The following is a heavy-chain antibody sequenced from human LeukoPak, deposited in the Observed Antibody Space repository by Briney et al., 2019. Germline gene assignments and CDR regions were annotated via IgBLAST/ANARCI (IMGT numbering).Heavy chain of an antibody. D-gene: IGHD5-18*01. CDR1: GFTFSSYS. J-gene: IGHJ6*03. CDR3: ARGRIRYYYMDV. V-gene: IGHV3-21*01. CDR2: ISSSSSYI. Sequence: PGGSLRLSCAASGFTFSSYSMNWVRQAPGKWLEWVSSISSSSSYIYYADSVKGRFTISRDNAKNSLYLQMNSLRAEDTAVYYCARGRIRYYYMDVWGKGTTVTVSS.